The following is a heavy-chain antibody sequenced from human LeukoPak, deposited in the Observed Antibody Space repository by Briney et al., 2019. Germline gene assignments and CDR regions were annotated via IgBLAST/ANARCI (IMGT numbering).Heavy chain of an antibody. CDR2: IYYTGST. V-gene: IGHV4-59*01. CDR3: VRSKSGTYGWFDP. J-gene: IGHJ5*02. D-gene: IGHD4-17*01. Sequence: MPSETLSLTCAVYGGSFSGYYWSWIRQPPGKGLEWIGYIYYTGSTNYNPSLKSRVTISVDTSKNQFSLKVSSVTAADAAVYYCVRSKSGTYGWFDPWGQGTLVTVSS. CDR1: GGSFSGYY.